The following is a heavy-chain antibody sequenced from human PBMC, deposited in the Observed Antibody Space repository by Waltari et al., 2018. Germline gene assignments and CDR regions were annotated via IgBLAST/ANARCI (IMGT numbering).Heavy chain of an antibody. D-gene: IGHD3-3*01. CDR2: VYYGGST. CDR1: GGPISSYY. Sequence: QVQLQESGPGLVKPSETLSLTCSVPGGPISSYYWSWIRQSPGKGLEWIGFVYYGGSTKYNPSLKSRVTISVDTSKNQFSLKLRSLTAADTAVYYCARGYKDTQYDFWRDCPVTDSWGRGTLVTVSS. V-gene: IGHV4-59*01. CDR3: ARGYKDTQYDFWRDCPVTDS. J-gene: IGHJ4*02.